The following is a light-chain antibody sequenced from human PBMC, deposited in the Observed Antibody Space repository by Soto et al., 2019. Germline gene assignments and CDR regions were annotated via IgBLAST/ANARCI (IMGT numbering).Light chain of an antibody. Sequence: QSVLTQPASVSGSPGQSIAISCTGSSSDVGGYKYVSWYQQHPGKAPKLIIYDVSNRPSGVPDRFSGSKSGNTASLTISGLQYQDEADYYCSSYTSSNSYVFGTGTKVTVL. V-gene: IGLV2-14*03. CDR2: DVS. CDR1: SSDVGGYKY. J-gene: IGLJ1*01. CDR3: SSYTSSNSYV.